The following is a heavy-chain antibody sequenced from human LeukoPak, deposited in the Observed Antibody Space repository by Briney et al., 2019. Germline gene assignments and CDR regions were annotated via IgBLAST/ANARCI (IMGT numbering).Heavy chain of an antibody. J-gene: IGHJ5*02. CDR3: ARATWTILNWFDP. CDR1: GGTFSSYA. V-gene: IGHV1-69*13. Sequence: GASVKVSCKASGGTFSSYAISWVRQAPGQGLGWMGGIIPIFGTANYAQKFQGRVTITADESTSTAYMELSSLRSEDTAVYYCARATWTILNWFDPWGQGTLVTVSS. CDR2: IIPIFGTA. D-gene: IGHD3/OR15-3a*01.